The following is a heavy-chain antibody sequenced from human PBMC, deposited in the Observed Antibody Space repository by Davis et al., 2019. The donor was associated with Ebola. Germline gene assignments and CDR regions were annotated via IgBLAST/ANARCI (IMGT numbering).Heavy chain of an antibody. V-gene: IGHV3-30*02. Sequence: GGSLRLSCAASGFTFSNYGMHWVRQAPGKWLEWVAVIWYDGSNKYYADSVKGRFTISRDNSKNTMYLQMNSLRTEETAVYYCAKDLGVVGAPYGLDVWGQGTTVTVSS. D-gene: IGHD1-26*01. CDR2: IWYDGSNK. CDR3: AKDLGVVGAPYGLDV. J-gene: IGHJ6*02. CDR1: GFTFSNYG.